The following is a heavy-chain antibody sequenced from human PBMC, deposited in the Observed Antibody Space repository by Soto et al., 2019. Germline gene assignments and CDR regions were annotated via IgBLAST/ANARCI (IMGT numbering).Heavy chain of an antibody. CDR2: IYWDGDT. V-gene: IGHV2-5*02. CDR3: AHSRCGGDCIRSYSPHLYDGLDV. CDR1: GFSLNTGGLG. D-gene: IGHD2-21*02. J-gene: IGHJ6*01. Sequence: QITLKESGPTLVKPTQTLTLTCTFSGFSLNTGGLGVGWIRQPPGKALEWLALIYWDGDTRYRPSLKRRLSITKDTSNNQVVLTMTNMDPVDTATYYCAHSRCGGDCIRSYSPHLYDGLDVWGQGTLVTDSS.